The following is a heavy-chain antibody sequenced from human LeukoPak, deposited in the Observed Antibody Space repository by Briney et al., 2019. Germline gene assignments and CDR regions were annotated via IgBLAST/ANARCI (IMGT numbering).Heavy chain of an antibody. CDR3: ARQLYSTSSPRVFAY. Sequence: GASVKVSCKASGYTFTSYYMHWVRQAPGQGLEWMGIINPSGGSTSYAQKFQGRVTMTRDMSTSTVYMELSSLRSDDTAAYYCARQLYSTSSPRVFAYWGQVTLVTVSS. D-gene: IGHD6-6*01. CDR2: INPSGGST. J-gene: IGHJ4*01. V-gene: IGHV1-46*01. CDR1: GYTFTSYY.